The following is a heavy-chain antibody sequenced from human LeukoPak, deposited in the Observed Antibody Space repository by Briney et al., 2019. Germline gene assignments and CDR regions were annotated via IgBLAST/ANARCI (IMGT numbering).Heavy chain of an antibody. V-gene: IGHV4-34*01. CDR3: ARVIAANGPGSYYYGMEV. CDR2: INHSGST. J-gene: IGHJ6*01. D-gene: IGHD6-13*01. CDR1: GGSFSGYY. Sequence: SETLSLTCAVYGGSFSGYYWSWIRQPPGKGLEWIGEINHSGSTNYNPSLKSRVTISVDTSKNQFSLKLSSVTAADTAVYYCARVIAANGPGSYYYGMEVWGQGATVTVSS.